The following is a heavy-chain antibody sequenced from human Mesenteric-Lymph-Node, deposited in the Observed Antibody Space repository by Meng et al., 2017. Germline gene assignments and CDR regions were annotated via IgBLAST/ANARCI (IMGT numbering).Heavy chain of an antibody. CDR1: GGSISSGSYY. CDR3: ARGSSSWYGYFDY. Sequence: SETLSLTCTVSGGSISSGSYYWSWIRQPAGKGLEWIGRIYTSGSTNYNPSLKSRVTISVDTSKNQFSLKLSSVTAADAAVYYCARGSSSWYGYFDYWGQGTLVTVSS. V-gene: IGHV4-61*02. J-gene: IGHJ4*02. CDR2: IYTSGST. D-gene: IGHD6-13*01.